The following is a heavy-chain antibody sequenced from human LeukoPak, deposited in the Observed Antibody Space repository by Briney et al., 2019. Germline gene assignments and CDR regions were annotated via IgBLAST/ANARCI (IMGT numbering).Heavy chain of an antibody. J-gene: IGHJ4*02. V-gene: IGHV3-20*01. CDR3: ARGDGDYGFDY. CDR1: GFTFDDYG. CDR2: MNWNGGSK. Sequence: GGSLRLFCAACGFTFDDYGMRWVRHAPGKGLEWVSGMNWNGGSKGYADSVKGRFSISIDNANISLYLQMNSLRAEDTALYHCARGDGDYGFDYWGQGTRVTVSS. D-gene: IGHD4-17*01.